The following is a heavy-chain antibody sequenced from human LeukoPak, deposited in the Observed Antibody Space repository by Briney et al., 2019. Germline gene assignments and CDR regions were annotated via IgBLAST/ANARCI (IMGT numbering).Heavy chain of an antibody. CDR1: GGSISSSSYY. CDR3: ARRPLYSSSPLRYYYMDV. Sequence: SETLSLTCTVSGGSISSSSYYWGWIRQPPGKGLEWIGSIYYSGSTYYNPSLKSRVTISVDTSKNQFSLKLSSVTAADTAVYYCARRPLYSSSPLRYYYMDVWGKGTTVTVSS. V-gene: IGHV4-39*07. J-gene: IGHJ6*03. CDR2: IYYSGST. D-gene: IGHD6-13*01.